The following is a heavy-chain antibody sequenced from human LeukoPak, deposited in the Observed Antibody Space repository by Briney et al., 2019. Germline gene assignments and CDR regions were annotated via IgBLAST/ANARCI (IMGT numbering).Heavy chain of an antibody. CDR1: GGSISSSSYY. D-gene: IGHD3-10*01. J-gene: IGHJ4*02. CDR3: ARADYGSGSYDY. Sequence: SETLSLTRTVSGGSISSSSYYWGWIRQPPGKGLEWIGSIYYSGSTYYNPSLKSRVTISVDTSKNQFSLKLSSVTAADTAVHYCARADYGSGSYDYWGQGTLVTVSS. CDR2: IYYSGST. V-gene: IGHV4-39*07.